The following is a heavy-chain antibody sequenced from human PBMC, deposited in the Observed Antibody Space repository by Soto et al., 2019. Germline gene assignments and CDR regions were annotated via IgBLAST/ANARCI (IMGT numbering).Heavy chain of an antibody. Sequence: LKISCKGSGYNFITDWISWVRQMPGKGLEWMGRIDPTDSYTKYSPSFEGHVTISADKSISTAYLQWSSLKASDSAVYYCARLSRASFALDVWGQGTTVTVSS. J-gene: IGHJ6*02. CDR2: IDPTDSYT. V-gene: IGHV5-10-1*01. D-gene: IGHD3-16*01. CDR1: GYNFITDW. CDR3: ARLSRASFALDV.